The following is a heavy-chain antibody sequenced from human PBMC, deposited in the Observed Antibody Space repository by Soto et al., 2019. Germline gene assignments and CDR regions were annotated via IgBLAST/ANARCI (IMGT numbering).Heavy chain of an antibody. CDR1: GFTVSSNY. CDR3: ARGGGGYYRWYFDY. V-gene: IGHV3-66*01. D-gene: IGHD3-3*01. CDR2: IYSGGST. J-gene: IGHJ4*02. Sequence: EVQLVESGGGLVQPGGSQRLSCAASGFTVSSNYMSWVRQAPGKGLEWVSVIYSGGSTYYADSVKGRFTISRDNSKNTLYLQMNSLRAEDTAVYYCARGGGGYYRWYFDYWGQGTLVTVSS.